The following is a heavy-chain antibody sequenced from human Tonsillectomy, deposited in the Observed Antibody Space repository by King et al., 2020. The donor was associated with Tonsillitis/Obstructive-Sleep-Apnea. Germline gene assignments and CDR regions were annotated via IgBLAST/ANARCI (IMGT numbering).Heavy chain of an antibody. J-gene: IGHJ4*02. D-gene: IGHD3-22*01. CDR2: INTNTGNP. CDR1: GYTFTNYA. Sequence: RLVQSGSELKKPGASVKVSCKASGYTFTNYAMNWVRQAPGQGLEWMGWINTNTGNPTYAQGFTGRFVFSLDTSVSTAYLQISSLKAEDTAVYYCARVPLYYHDSSGYYWDSYLLDYWGQGTLVTVSS. CDR3: ARVPLYYHDSSGYYWDSYLLDY. V-gene: IGHV7-4-1*02.